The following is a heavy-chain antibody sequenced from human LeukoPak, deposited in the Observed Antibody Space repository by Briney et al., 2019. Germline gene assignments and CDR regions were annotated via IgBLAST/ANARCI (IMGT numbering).Heavy chain of an antibody. J-gene: IGHJ5*02. V-gene: IGHV4-61*02. CDR2: IYTSGST. CDR1: GGSISSGSYY. D-gene: IGHD2-8*01. CDR3: ARGGYCTNGVCYISGWFDP. Sequence: SETLSLTCTVSGGSISSGSYYWSWIRQPAGKGLEWIGRIYTSGSTNYNPSLKSRVTISVDTSKNHFSLKLSSVTAADTAVYYCARGGYCTNGVCYISGWFDPWGQGTLVTVSS.